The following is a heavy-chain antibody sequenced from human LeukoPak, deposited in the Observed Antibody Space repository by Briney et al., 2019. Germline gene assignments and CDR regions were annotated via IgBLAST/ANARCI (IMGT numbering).Heavy chain of an antibody. CDR3: AKDRHVWGYSCGETFDF. Sequence: GGSLRLSCAASGFTFSSYGMHWVRQAPDKGLEWVAFTRYDGSDKYYVDSVKGRFTISRDNSKNTLYLQMNSLRAEDTAVYYCAKDRHVWGYSCGETFDFWGQGTLVTVSS. D-gene: IGHD3-10*02. CDR1: GFTFSSYG. CDR2: TRYDGSDK. V-gene: IGHV3-30*02. J-gene: IGHJ4*02.